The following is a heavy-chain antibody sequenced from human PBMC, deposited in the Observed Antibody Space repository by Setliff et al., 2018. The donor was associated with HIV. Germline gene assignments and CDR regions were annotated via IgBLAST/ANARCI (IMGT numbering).Heavy chain of an antibody. CDR1: GYTFTAYY. J-gene: IGHJ4*02. CDR3: ALLNHIVVVTALLPGDY. V-gene: IGHV1-2*02. D-gene: IGHD2-21*02. Sequence: ASVKVSCKTSGYTFTAYYIHWVRQAPGQGLEWMGWINSNNGGTKYAQNFQGRVTMTRDTSITTAYMELSSLISDDTAVYYCALLNHIVVVTALLPGDYWGQGTPVTVSS. CDR2: INSNNGGT.